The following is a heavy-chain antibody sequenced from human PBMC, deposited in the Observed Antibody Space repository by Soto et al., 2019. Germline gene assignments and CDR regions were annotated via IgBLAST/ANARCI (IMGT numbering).Heavy chain of an antibody. J-gene: IGHJ2*01. D-gene: IGHD3-22*01. Sequence: QVQLQESGPGLVKPSQTLSLTCTVSGGSISSGGYYWSWIRQHPGKGLEWIGYIYYSGSTYYNPSLKSRVTISVDTSKNQFSLKLSSVTAADTAVYYCVRVVADSSGYYYADWYFDLWGRGTLVTVSS. CDR1: GGSISSGGYY. V-gene: IGHV4-31*03. CDR2: IYYSGST. CDR3: VRVVADSSGYYYADWYFDL.